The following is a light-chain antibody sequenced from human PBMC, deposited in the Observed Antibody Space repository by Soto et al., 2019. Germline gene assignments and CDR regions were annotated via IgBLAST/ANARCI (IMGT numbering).Light chain of an antibody. CDR1: QSLVHNDGNTY. J-gene: IGKJ1*01. CDR3: MQATQSTWT. Sequence: DIVMTQTPLSSPVTLGQAASISCRSSQSLVHNDGNTYLSWFHQRPGQPPRLLIYKVSDRFSGVPDRFSGSGAGTDFPLTISGVEAEDVGVYYCMQATQSTWTFGQGTKVEIK. CDR2: KVS. V-gene: IGKV2-24*01.